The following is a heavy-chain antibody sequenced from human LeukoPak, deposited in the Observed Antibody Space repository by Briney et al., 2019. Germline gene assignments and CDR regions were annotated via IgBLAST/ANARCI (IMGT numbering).Heavy chain of an antibody. D-gene: IGHD2-2*01. J-gene: IGHJ6*02. V-gene: IGHV1-69*13. CDR1: GGTFSSYA. Sequence: SVTVSCTASGGTFSSYAISWVRQAPGQGLEWMGGIIPIFGTANYAQKFQGRVTITADESTSTAYMELSSLRSEDTAVYYCARPKRPLGYCSSTSCYYYGMDVWGQGTTVTVSS. CDR2: IIPIFGTA. CDR3: ARPKRPLGYCSSTSCYYYGMDV.